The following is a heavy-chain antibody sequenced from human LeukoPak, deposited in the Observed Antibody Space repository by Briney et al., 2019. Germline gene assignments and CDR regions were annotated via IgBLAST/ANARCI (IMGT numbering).Heavy chain of an antibody. CDR3: VIGVGWQPDY. D-gene: IGHD2-15*01. V-gene: IGHV4-59*02. CDR1: GDSVTGYF. CDR2: IYKIGTT. J-gene: IGHJ4*02. Sequence: PSETLSLTCTVFGDSVTGYFLNWVRHPPGKGLEWIGHIYKIGTTNYNPSLKSRLTISADTSKNQFSPQLRPVTAADTAVYYCVIGVGWQPDYWGQGALVTVSS.